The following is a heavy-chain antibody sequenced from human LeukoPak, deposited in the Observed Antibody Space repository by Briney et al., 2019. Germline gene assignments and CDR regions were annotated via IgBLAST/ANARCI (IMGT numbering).Heavy chain of an antibody. CDR2: IIPIFGTA. CDR3: AREAPTQGGYYYYYYMDV. Sequence: ASVKVSCKASGGTFSSYAISWVRQAPGQGLEWMGGIIPIFGTANYAQKFQGRVTITADKSTSTAYMELSSLRSEDTVVYYCAREAPTQGGYYYYYYMDVWGKGTTVTVSS. J-gene: IGHJ6*03. V-gene: IGHV1-69*06. CDR1: GGTFSSYA.